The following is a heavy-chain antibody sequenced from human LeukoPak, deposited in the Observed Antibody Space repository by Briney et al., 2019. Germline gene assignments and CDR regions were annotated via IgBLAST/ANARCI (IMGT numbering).Heavy chain of an antibody. CDR1: GGSISSYY. V-gene: IGHV4-4*07. D-gene: IGHD4-11*01. CDR3: AISTVTIYYYYYGMDV. CDR2: IYTSGST. J-gene: IGHJ6*02. Sequence: SETLSLTCTVSGGSISSYYWSWIRQPAGKGLEWIGRIYTSGSTNYNPSLKSRVTMSVDTSKNQFSLKLSSVTAADTAVYYCAISTVTIYYYYYGMDVWGQGTTVTVSS.